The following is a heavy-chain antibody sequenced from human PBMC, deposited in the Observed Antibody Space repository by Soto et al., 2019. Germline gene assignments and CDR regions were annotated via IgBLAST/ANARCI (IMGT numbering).Heavy chain of an antibody. J-gene: IGHJ6*02. CDR1: GGSISSYY. V-gene: IGHV4-59*01. CDR3: ARAQYYDILTGYYYCYYGMDV. CDR2: IYYSGST. D-gene: IGHD3-9*01. Sequence: SETLSLTCTVSGGSISSYYWSWIRQPPGKGLEWIGYIYYSGSTNYNPSLKSRVTISVDTSKNQFSLKLSSATAADTAVYYCARAQYYDILTGYYYCYYGMDVWGQGTTVTVSS.